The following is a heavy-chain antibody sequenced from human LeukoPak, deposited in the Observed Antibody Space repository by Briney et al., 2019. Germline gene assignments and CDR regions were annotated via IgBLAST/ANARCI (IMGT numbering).Heavy chain of an antibody. D-gene: IGHD5-12*01. J-gene: IGHJ4*02. CDR2: ITNSGGST. Sequence: QSGGSLRLSCAASGLIFSKYAMSWVRQAPGKGLEWVSGITNSGGSTYYTDSVKGRFTIFRDNSMNTLYLQMNSPRAEDTAVYYCAKELSGYSGYDRANYFDYWGQGTLVTVSS. CDR1: GLIFSKYA. CDR3: AKELSGYSGYDRANYFDY. V-gene: IGHV3-23*01.